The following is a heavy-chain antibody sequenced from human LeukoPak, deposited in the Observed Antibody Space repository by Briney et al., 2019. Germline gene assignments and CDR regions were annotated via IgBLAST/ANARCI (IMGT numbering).Heavy chain of an antibody. Sequence: SETLSLTCTVPGGSISGYYWSWIRQPPGRGLEWIGFVYYSGSTKYNPSLKSRVTISVDTSKNQFSLKLTSVTAADTAVYYCARYGSGSYSDDHFQHWGQGTLVTVSS. J-gene: IGHJ1*01. CDR2: VYYSGST. V-gene: IGHV4-59*08. D-gene: IGHD3-10*01. CDR1: GGSISGYY. CDR3: ARYGSGSYSDDHFQH.